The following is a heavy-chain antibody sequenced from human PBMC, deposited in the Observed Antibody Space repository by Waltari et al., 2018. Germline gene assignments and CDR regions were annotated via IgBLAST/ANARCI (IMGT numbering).Heavy chain of an antibody. Sequence: QVQLVQSGAEVKKPGASVKVPCKASGYTFTSYDINWVRQATGQGVEWMGWMNPNSGNTGYAQKFQDRVIMTTNTSISTAYMELSSLRSEDTAVYYCARGAAAGKGANWFDPWGQGTLVIVSS. V-gene: IGHV1-8*01. J-gene: IGHJ5*02. CDR3: ARGAAAGKGANWFDP. CDR1: GYTFTSYD. D-gene: IGHD6-13*01. CDR2: MNPNSGNT.